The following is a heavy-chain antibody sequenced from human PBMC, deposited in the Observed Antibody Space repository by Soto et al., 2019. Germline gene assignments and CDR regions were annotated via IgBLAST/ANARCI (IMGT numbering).Heavy chain of an antibody. J-gene: IGHJ4*02. V-gene: IGHV1-3*01. CDR2: INAGNGNT. CDR3: ARGNHFDY. Sequence: ASVKVSCKASGYTFTSYAIHWVRQAPGQRLEWMGWINAGNGNTKYSQKLQGRVTMTTDTSTSTAYMELRSLRSDDTAVYYCARGNHFDYWGQGTLVTVSS. D-gene: IGHD1-1*01. CDR1: GYTFTSYA.